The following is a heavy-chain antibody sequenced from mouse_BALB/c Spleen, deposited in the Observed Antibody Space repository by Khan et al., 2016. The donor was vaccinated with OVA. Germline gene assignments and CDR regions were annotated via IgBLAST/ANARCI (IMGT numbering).Heavy chain of an antibody. Sequence: VQLKESGGGLVKPGGSLKVSCAASGFTFSNYAMSWVRQTPEKRLEWVASISTGDTTYYPDSVKGRFTISRDNARNILYLQMSSLRSDDTAMYYCARDYWFVYWGQGTLVTVSA. V-gene: IGHV5-6-5*01. CDR2: ISTGDTT. CDR3: ARDYWFVY. J-gene: IGHJ3*01. CDR1: GFTFSNYA.